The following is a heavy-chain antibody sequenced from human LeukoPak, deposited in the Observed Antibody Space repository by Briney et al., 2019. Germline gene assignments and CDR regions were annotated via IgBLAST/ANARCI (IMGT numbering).Heavy chain of an antibody. CDR2: ISYDGSNK. V-gene: IGHV3-30-3*01. CDR1: GFTFNSYA. J-gene: IGHJ4*02. Sequence: QPGGSLRLSCAASGFTFNSYAMHWVRQAPGKGLEWVALISYDGSNKYYADSVKGRFTISRDNSKNTLYLQLNSLRTEDTAVFFCARDSVDSFEYWGQGTLVTVSS. CDR3: ARDSVDSFEY.